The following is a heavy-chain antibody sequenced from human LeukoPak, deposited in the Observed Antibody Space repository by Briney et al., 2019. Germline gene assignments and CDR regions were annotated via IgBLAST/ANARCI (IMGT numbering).Heavy chain of an antibody. D-gene: IGHD3-10*01. Sequence: ASVKVSCKASGYTFTSYGISWVRQAPGQGLEWMGWISAYNGNTNYAQKPQGRVTMTTDTSTSTAYMELRSLRSDDTAVYYCAREVGYYYGSGSYPHFDYWGQGTLVTVSS. CDR3: AREVGYYYGSGSYPHFDY. J-gene: IGHJ4*02. V-gene: IGHV1-18*01. CDR1: GYTFTSYG. CDR2: ISAYNGNT.